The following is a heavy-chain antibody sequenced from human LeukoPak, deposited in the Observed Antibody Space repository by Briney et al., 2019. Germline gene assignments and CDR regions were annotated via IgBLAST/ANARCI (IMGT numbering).Heavy chain of an antibody. D-gene: IGHD6-19*01. CDR1: GYTFTNYG. V-gene: IGHV1-18*01. CDR2: ISGYNGKT. J-gene: IGHJ4*02. Sequence: GASVNVSCKASGYTFTNYGINWVRQAPGQGLEWMGWISGYNGKTNYAQKFQGRVTMTTDTSTTTAYMELRSLRSDDTAVYYCARDRSSGGSGYWGQGTLVTVSS. CDR3: ARDRSSGGSGY.